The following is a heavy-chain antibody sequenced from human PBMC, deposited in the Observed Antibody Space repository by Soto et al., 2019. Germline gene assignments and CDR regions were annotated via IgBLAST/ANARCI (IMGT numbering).Heavy chain of an antibody. D-gene: IGHD5-12*01. J-gene: IGHJ3*02. CDR1: GFTFSSYA. Sequence: PGGSLRLSCAASGFTFSSYAMSWVRQARGKGLEWVSSISGSGGSTYYADSVKGRFTISRDNSKNTLYLQMNSLRAEDTAVYYCAKATPSREYSGYDWGYDAFDIWGQGTMVTVSS. CDR2: ISGSGGST. CDR3: AKATPSREYSGYDWGYDAFDI. V-gene: IGHV3-23*01.